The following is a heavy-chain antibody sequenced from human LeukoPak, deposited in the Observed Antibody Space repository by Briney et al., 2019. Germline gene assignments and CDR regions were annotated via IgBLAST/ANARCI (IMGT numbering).Heavy chain of an antibody. Sequence: SQTLSLTCAISGDIVSSNNAAWNWIRQPPGKGLEWIGYIYNSGSTNYNPALNSRVTISVDTSNNQFSLKLSSVIAADTAVYYCAGLEAHRPLDYWGQGTLVIVSS. J-gene: IGHJ4*02. V-gene: IGHV4-59*02. CDR3: AGLEAHRPLDY. CDR2: IYNSGST. CDR1: GDIVSSNNAA.